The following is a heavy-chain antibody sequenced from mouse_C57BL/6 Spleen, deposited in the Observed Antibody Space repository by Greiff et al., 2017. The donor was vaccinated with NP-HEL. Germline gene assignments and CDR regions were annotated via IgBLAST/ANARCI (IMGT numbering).Heavy chain of an antibody. V-gene: IGHV7-1*01. CDR2: IRNKANYYTT. Sequence: EVQGVESGGGLVQSGRSLRLSCATSGFTFSDFYMEWVRQAPGKGLEWIAAIRNKANYYTTEYISSVKGRFIVSRDTSQSILYLQMTALRAEDTAIYYCAGDSYYPMDYWGQGTSVTVSA. CDR1: GFTFSDFY. J-gene: IGHJ4*01. CDR3: AGDSYYPMDY.